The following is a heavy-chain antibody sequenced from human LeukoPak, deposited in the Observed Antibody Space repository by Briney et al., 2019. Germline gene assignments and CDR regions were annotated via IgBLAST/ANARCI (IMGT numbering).Heavy chain of an antibody. CDR2: TYYSGST. CDR1: GGSISSYY. CDR3: ARGSGGIPSPAFDI. Sequence: PSETLSLTCTVSGGSISSYYWSWIRQPPGKGLEWIGYTYYSGSTNYNPSLKSRVTISVDTSRNQFSPKLSSVTAADTAVYYCARGSGGIPSPAFDIWGQGTMVTVSS. J-gene: IGHJ3*02. V-gene: IGHV4-59*01. D-gene: IGHD3-16*01.